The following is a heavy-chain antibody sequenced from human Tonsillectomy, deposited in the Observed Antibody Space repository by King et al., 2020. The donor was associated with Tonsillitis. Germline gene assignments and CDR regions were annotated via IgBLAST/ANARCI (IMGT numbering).Heavy chain of an antibody. D-gene: IGHD3-16*01. V-gene: IGHV3-23*04. CDR1: GFTFSNHA. J-gene: IGHJ4*02. CDR2: ITKSGGST. CDR3: SAEPPEGGSFVY. Sequence: VQLVESGGGLVQPGESLRLSCAASGFTFSNHAINWVRQAPGKGLEWVSVITKSGGSTNYADSVRGRFAISRDNSKNTLYLQMNSLRAEDSAVYYCSAEPPEGGSFVYWGLGTLVTVSS.